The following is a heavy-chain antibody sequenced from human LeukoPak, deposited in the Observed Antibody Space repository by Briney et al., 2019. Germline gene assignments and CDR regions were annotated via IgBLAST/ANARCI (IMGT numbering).Heavy chain of an antibody. J-gene: IGHJ4*02. Sequence: GGSLRLSCSASGFVFSIYTMYWVRQAPGKGPEYVSTISGSGNGGSIYYADSVKGRFTISRDDSKSILYLQMNGLGSEDTAVYYCVKDFGRVRGTPDSWGQGTLVTVSS. V-gene: IGHV3-64D*06. CDR1: GFVFSIYT. D-gene: IGHD3-16*01. CDR3: VKDFGRVRGTPDS. CDR2: ISGSGNGGSI.